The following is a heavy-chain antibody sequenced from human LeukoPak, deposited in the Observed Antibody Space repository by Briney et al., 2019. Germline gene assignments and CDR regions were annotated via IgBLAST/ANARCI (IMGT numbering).Heavy chain of an antibody. CDR1: GFTFSSYG. Sequence: GGSLRLSCAASGFTFSSYGMHWVRQAPGKGLEWVSVISYDGSNKYYADSVKGRFTISRDNSKNTLYLQMNSLRAEDTAVYYCAKDRGITMVRGVIRGLLDYWGQGTLVTVSS. CDR2: ISYDGSNK. D-gene: IGHD3-10*01. CDR3: AKDRGITMVRGVIRGLLDY. V-gene: IGHV3-30*18. J-gene: IGHJ4*02.